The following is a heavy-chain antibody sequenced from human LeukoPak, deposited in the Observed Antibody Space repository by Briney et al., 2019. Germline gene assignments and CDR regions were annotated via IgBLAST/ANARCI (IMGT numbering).Heavy chain of an antibody. D-gene: IGHD2-2*01. V-gene: IGHV4-39*07. J-gene: IGHJ4*02. Sequence: PSETLSLTCTVSGGSISTSSHYWAWIRQPPGKGLEWIGSIYYSGSAYYNPSLKSRVTISVDTSKNQLSLKVTSVTAADTAVYYCARDCSSTSCPWDYWGQGTLVTVSS. CDR1: GGSISTSSHY. CDR3: ARDCSSTSCPWDY. CDR2: IYYSGSA.